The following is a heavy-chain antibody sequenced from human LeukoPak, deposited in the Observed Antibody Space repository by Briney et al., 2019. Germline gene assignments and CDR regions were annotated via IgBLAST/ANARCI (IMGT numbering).Heavy chain of an antibody. CDR1: GYTFTSYY. CDR2: INPSGGST. V-gene: IGHV1-46*03. Sequence: ASVKVSCKASGYTFTSYYMHWVRQAPGQGLEWMGIINPSGGSTSYAQKFQGRVTMTRDMSTSTVYMELNSLKIEDTAVYYCIRDRGGSYYGLADYWGQGTLVTVSS. D-gene: IGHD1-26*01. CDR3: IRDRGGSYYGLADY. J-gene: IGHJ4*02.